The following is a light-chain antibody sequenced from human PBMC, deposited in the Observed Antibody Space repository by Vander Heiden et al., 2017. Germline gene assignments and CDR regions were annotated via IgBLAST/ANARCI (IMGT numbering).Light chain of an antibody. CDR2: ENN. V-gene: IGLV1-51*02. Sequence: QSVLTQPPSVSATPGQKVTIPCSGSSSNIGNNYVSWYQQLPGTAPKLLIYENNKRPSGIPDRFSGSKSGTSATLGITGLQTGDEADYYCATWDSSLSAVVLGGGTKLTVL. CDR3: ATWDSSLSAVV. J-gene: IGLJ2*01. CDR1: SSNIGNNY.